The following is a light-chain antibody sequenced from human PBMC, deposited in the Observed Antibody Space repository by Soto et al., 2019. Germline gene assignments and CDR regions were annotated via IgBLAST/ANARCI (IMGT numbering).Light chain of an antibody. CDR1: QRISTY. Sequence: IQMTQSPSTLSASVGDRVTITCRASQRISTYLNWYQQKPGKAPTLLIYAASSLQSGVPSRFSGGGFCTDFTLTINTLLPEYFATYFCQQCYSAPRTFGQGTKVDIK. V-gene: IGKV1-39*01. CDR3: QQCYSAPRT. J-gene: IGKJ1*01. CDR2: AAS.